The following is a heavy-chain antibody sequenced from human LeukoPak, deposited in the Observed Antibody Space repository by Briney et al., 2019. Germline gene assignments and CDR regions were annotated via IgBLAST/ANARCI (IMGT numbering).Heavy chain of an antibody. D-gene: IGHD5-18*01. J-gene: IGHJ6*03. CDR3: ATHQGLYSYGPSYYYYYMDV. Sequence: GGTLRLSCAASGFTFSSYGMSWVRQAPGKGPEWVSAISGSGDSTYYADSVKGRFTISRDNSKNTLYLQMNSLRAEDTAVYYCATHQGLYSYGPSYYYYYMDVWGKGTTVTVSS. V-gene: IGHV3-23*01. CDR2: ISGSGDST. CDR1: GFTFSSYG.